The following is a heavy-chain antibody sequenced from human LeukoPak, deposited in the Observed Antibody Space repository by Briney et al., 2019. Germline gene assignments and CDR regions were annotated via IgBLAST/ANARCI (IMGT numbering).Heavy chain of an antibody. CDR1: GFTFSNYW. V-gene: IGHV3-74*01. J-gene: IGHJ5*02. D-gene: IGHD2-2*01. Sequence: GGSLRLSCSASGFTFSNYWMHWVRQIPGMGLVWVSKIDRDGTTTGYADSVKGRFTISRDNAKNTLYLQMNSLRAEDTAVYYCARDPGSVVCSSTSCYEYNWFDPWGQGTLVTVSS. CDR3: ARDPGSVVCSSTSCYEYNWFDP. CDR2: IDRDGTTT.